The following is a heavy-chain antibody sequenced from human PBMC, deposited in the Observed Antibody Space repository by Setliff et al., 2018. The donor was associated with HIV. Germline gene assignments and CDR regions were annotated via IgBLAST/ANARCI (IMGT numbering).Heavy chain of an antibody. CDR3: VRGDDILTGYFRPYFFDY. J-gene: IGHJ4*02. CDR1: GYTFSSYT. CDR2: INCGNGKS. D-gene: IGHD3-9*01. Sequence: ASVKVSCKASGYTFSSYTMHWVRQAPGQGLGWMGWINCGNGKSKYSQKFQDRVTFTRDTSASSAYMDLSSLRSEDSAVYYCVRGDDILTGYFRPYFFDYWGQGTLVTVSS. V-gene: IGHV1-3*01.